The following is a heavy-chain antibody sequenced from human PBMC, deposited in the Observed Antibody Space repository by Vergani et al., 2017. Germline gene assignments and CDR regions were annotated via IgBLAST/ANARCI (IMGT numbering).Heavy chain of an antibody. Sequence: QVQLQDSGPGLVEPSGTLSLTCAVSGGSISSNNWWSWVRQPPGKGLEWIGEIYHSGSTNYNPSLKSRVTRSVDKSKNQFSLKLSSVTAADTAVYYCARDIRTPPGDAFDIWGQGTMVTVSS. CDR2: IYHSGST. CDR3: ARDIRTPPGDAFDI. CDR1: GGSISSNNW. J-gene: IGHJ3*02. V-gene: IGHV4-4*02.